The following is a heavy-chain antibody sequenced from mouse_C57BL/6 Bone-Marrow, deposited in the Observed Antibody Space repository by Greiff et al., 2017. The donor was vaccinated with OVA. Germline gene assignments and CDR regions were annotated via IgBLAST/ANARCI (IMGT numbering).Heavy chain of an antibody. D-gene: IGHD2-2*01. V-gene: IGHV14-2*01. CDR2: IDPEDGET. Sequence: EVMLVESGAELVKPGASVKLSCTASGFNIKDYYMHWVKQRTEQGLEWIGRIDPEDGETKYAPKFQGKATITADTSSNTAYLQLSSLTSEDTAVYYGAAMVTRAWFAYWGQGTLVTVSA. CDR1: GFNIKDYY. CDR3: AAMVTRAWFAY. J-gene: IGHJ3*01.